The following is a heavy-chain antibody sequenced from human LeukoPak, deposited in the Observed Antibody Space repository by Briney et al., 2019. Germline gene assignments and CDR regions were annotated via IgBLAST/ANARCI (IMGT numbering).Heavy chain of an antibody. J-gene: IGHJ4*02. CDR2: IKQDGSEK. V-gene: IGHV3-7*02. CDR3: ARVVSSRPYYFDY. D-gene: IGHD6-13*01. Sequence: GGSLRLSCAASGFTFSSYWMSWVRQAPGKGLEWVANIKQDGSEKFYVDSVKGLFTISRDNAKNSLYLQMNSLRAEDTAVYYCARVVSSRPYYFDYWGQGTLVTVSS. CDR1: GFTFSSYW.